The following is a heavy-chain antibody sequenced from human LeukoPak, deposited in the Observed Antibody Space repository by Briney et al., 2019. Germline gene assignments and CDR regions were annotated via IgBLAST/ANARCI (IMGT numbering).Heavy chain of an antibody. CDR2: ISSSSSYI. V-gene: IGHV3-21*01. J-gene: IGHJ6*03. CDR1: GFTFSSYS. CDR3: ARVRSLYHMDV. Sequence: PGGSLRLSCAASGFTFSSYSMNWVRQAPGKGLDWVSSISSSSSYIYYADSVKGRFTISRDNAKNSLYLQMNSLRAEDTAVYYCARVRSLYHMDVWGKGTSVTVSS.